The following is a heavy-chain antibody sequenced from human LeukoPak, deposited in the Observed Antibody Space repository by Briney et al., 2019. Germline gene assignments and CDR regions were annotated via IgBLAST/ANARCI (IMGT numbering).Heavy chain of an antibody. CDR3: ARLQSAMVTLDP. CDR1: GYTFTSYG. V-gene: IGHV1-18*01. CDR2: ISAYNGNT. D-gene: IGHD5-18*01. J-gene: IGHJ5*02. Sequence: ASVKVSCKASGYTFTSYGISWVRQAPGQGLEWMGWISAYNGNTNYAQKFQGRVTITRDTSASTAYMELSSLRSEDTAVYYCARLQSAMVTLDPWGQGTLVTVSS.